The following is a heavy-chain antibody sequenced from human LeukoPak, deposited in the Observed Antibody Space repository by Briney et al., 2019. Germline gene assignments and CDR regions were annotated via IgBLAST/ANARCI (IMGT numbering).Heavy chain of an antibody. CDR1: GFTVSSNY. CDR2: IYRGGST. D-gene: IGHD2-15*01. Sequence: GGSLRLSCAASGFTVSSNYMSWVRQAPGKGLEWVSVIYRGGSTYYADSVKGRFTISRDNSKNTLYLQMNSLRAEDTAVYYCEKALYSPYYFDYWGQGTLVTVSS. J-gene: IGHJ4*02. CDR3: EKALYSPYYFDY. V-gene: IGHV3-53*01.